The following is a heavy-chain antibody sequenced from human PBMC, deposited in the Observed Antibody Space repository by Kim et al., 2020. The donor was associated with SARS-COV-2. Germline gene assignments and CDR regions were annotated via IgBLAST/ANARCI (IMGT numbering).Heavy chain of an antibody. J-gene: IGHJ6*02. CDR3: AKDMTPPQYSSSWYGGREYYYYYYGMDV. CDR2: ISWNSGSI. D-gene: IGHD6-13*01. V-gene: IGHV3-9*01. CDR1: GFTFDDYA. Sequence: GGSLRLSCAASGFTFDDYAMHWVRQAPGKGLEWVSGISWNSGSIGYADSVKGRFTISRDNAKNSLYLQMNSLRAEDTALYYCAKDMTPPQYSSSWYGGREYYYYYYGMDVWGQGTTVTVSS.